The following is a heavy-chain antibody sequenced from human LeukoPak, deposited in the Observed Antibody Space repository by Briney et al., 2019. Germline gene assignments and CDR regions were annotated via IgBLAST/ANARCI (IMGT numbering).Heavy chain of an antibody. CDR1: GFIASNKY. J-gene: IGHJ4*02. CDR2: IRSDGTT. V-gene: IGHV3-66*04. CDR3: ARRRGGYGEGELDY. D-gene: IGHD4-17*01. Sequence: PGGSLRLSCAASGFIASNKYMSWVRQAPGKGLEWVSTIRSDGTTDYADSVKGRFTISRDDSKNTVCLQMDSLRVEDTAVYSCARRRGGYGEGELDYWGQGTLVTVSS.